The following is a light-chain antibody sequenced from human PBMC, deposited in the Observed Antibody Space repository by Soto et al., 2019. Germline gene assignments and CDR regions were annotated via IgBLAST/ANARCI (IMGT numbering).Light chain of an antibody. CDR2: GAS. CDR3: QQYSRSPFT. CDR1: QGVSANH. J-gene: IGKJ3*01. V-gene: IGKV3-20*01. Sequence: DIVLTQSPGTLSLSPGERATLSCRASQGVSANHLTWYQQKPGQAPSLLMCGASTRATGIPDRFSGSGSGTDFTLTISRLEPEDFAVYFCQQYSRSPFTFGPGTKVDIK.